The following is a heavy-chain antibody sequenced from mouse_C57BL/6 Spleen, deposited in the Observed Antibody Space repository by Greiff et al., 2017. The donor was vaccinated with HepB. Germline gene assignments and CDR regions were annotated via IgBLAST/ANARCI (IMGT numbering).Heavy chain of an antibody. J-gene: IGHJ4*01. V-gene: IGHV1-80*01. CDR1: GYAFSSYW. CDR3: ARPKYYYGSSYYAMDY. CDR2: IYPGDGDT. D-gene: IGHD1-1*01. Sequence: QVQLKESGAELVKPGASVKISCKASGYAFSSYWMNWVKQRPGKGLEWIGQIYPGDGDTNYNGKFKGKATLTADKSSSTAYMQLSSLTSEDSAVYFCARPKYYYGSSYYAMDYWGQGTSVTVSS.